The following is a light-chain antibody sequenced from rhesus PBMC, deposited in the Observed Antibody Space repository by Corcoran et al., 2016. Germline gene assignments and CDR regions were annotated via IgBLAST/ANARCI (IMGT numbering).Light chain of an antibody. CDR1: QNIYSD. J-gene: IGKJ1*01. V-gene: IGKV1S12*01. CDR2: AAS. CDR3: QHYYDNPRA. Sequence: DIQMTQSPSALSASVGDRVTISCRASQNIYSDLAWYPQKPGKAPNLLIYAASSLQTGIPSRFSGSGSGTVFTLTIGSLQPEDSATFYCQHYYDNPRAFGPGTKVEIK.